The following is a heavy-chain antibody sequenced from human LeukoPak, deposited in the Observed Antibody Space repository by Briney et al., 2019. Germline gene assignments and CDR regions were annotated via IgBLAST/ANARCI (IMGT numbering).Heavy chain of an antibody. D-gene: IGHD3-10*01. CDR1: GFTFSTYS. CDR3: ARDRRPFGEGLV. Sequence: GGSLRLSCAASGFTFSTYSMNWVRQAPGKGLEWVSSISSSSSYIYYADSVKGRFTISRDNAKNSLYLQMNSLRAEDTAVYYCARDRRPFGEGLVWGQGTLVTVSS. CDR2: ISSSSSYI. V-gene: IGHV3-21*01. J-gene: IGHJ4*02.